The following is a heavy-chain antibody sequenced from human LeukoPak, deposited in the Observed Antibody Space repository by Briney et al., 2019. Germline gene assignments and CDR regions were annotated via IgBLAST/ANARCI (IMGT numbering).Heavy chain of an antibody. CDR3: ARGFYDSSGYYYDAFDI. CDR2: INHSGST. J-gene: IGHJ3*02. V-gene: IGHV4-34*01. Sequence: SETLSLTCAVYGGSFSGYYWSWIRQPPGKGLEWIGEINHSGSTNYNPSLKSRVTISVDTFKNQFSLKLSSVTAADTAVYYCARGFYDSSGYYYDAFDIWGQGTMVTVSS. D-gene: IGHD3-22*01. CDR1: GGSFSGYY.